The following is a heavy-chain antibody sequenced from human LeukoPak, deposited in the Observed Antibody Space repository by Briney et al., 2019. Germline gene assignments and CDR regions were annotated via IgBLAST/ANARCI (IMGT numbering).Heavy chain of an antibody. Sequence: GGSLRLSCAASGFTFSSYGMHWVRQAPGKGLEWVAVISYDGSNKYYADSVKGRFTISRDNSKNTLYLQMNSLRAEDTAVYYCAKGGSNIVATIMSDAFDIWGQGTMVTVSS. V-gene: IGHV3-30*18. CDR1: GFTFSSYG. J-gene: IGHJ3*02. D-gene: IGHD5-12*01. CDR2: ISYDGSNK. CDR3: AKGGSNIVATIMSDAFDI.